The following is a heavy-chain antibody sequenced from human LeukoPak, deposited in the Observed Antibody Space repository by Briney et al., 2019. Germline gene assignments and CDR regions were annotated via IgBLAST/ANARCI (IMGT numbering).Heavy chain of an antibody. D-gene: IGHD6-6*01. CDR1: GYSFTSYW. CDR2: IYPGDSDT. V-gene: IGHV5-51*01. J-gene: IGHJ5*02. Sequence: GESLKISCKGSGYSFTSYWIGWVRQMPGKGLEWMGIIYPGDSDTRYSPSFRGQVTISADKSISTAYLQWSSLKASDTAMYYCARLTPEYSSSVWFDPWGQGTLVTVSS. CDR3: ARLTPEYSSSVWFDP.